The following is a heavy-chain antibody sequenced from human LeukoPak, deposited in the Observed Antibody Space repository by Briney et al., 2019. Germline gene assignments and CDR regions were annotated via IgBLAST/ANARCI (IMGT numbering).Heavy chain of an antibody. Sequence: GGSLRLSCAASGFTFSNYDMNWVRQAPGKGLEWVSGVSYNGAETYYVDSVKGRFIISRDTSKNTLYLLMNSLRAEDTAVYYCAKRVRDGYNSPIDYWGQGTLVTVSS. CDR1: GFTFSNYD. J-gene: IGHJ4*02. CDR3: AKRVRDGYNSPIDY. CDR2: VSYNGAET. D-gene: IGHD5-24*01. V-gene: IGHV3-23*01.